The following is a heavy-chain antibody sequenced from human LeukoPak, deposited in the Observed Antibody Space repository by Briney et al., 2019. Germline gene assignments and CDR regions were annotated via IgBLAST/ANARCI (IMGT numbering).Heavy chain of an antibody. V-gene: IGHV3-23*01. D-gene: IGHD2-2*01. CDR1: GFTFSSYA. CDR3: AKDRGYCSSTSCLNWFDP. CDR2: ISGSGGST. Sequence: GGSLRLSCAASGFTFSSYAMSWVRQAPGKGLEWVSAISGSGGSTYYADSVKGRFTISRDNSKNTLYLQMNSLRAEDTAVYYCAKDRGYCSSTSCLNWFDPWGQGTLVTVSS. J-gene: IGHJ5*02.